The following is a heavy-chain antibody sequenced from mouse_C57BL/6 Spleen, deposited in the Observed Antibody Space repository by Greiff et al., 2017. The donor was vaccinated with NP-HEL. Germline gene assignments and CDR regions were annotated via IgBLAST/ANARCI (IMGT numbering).Heavy chain of an antibody. CDR1: GYTFTSYW. J-gene: IGHJ3*01. D-gene: IGHD2-2*01. CDR2: IYPGSGST. Sequence: QVQLQQPGAELVKPGASVKMSCKASGYTFTSYWITWVKQRPGQGLEWIGDIYPGSGSTNYNEKFKSKATLTVDTSSSTAYMQLSSLTSEDSAVYYCARVGRDGYDDGPWFAYWGQGTLVTVSA. CDR3: ARVGRDGYDDGPWFAY. V-gene: IGHV1-55*01.